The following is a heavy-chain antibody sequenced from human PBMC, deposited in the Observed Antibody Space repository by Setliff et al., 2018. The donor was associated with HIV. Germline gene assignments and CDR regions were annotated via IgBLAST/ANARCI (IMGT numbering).Heavy chain of an antibody. V-gene: IGHV4-39*01. CDR3: VKSGYGGDYYYYYMDV. D-gene: IGHD3-3*01. CDR2: LYDTGRT. CDR1: GDSVIKDNYY. Sequence: SETLSLTCSVSGDSVIKDNYYWGWIRQAPAKGLEWIGTLYDTGRTYYNPPLKSRVSIFVDTTKNEFSPNLRSVTAADTAVYFCVKSGYGGDYYYYYMDVWGKGTTVTVSS. J-gene: IGHJ6*03.